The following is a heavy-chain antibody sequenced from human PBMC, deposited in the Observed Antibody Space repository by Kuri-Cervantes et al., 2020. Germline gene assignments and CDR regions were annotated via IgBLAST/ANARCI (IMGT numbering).Heavy chain of an antibody. D-gene: IGHD4-17*01. J-gene: IGHJ4*02. CDR3: ARDLQDYGDYESAGG. CDR1: GFTFSSYA. Sequence: RGSLRLSCAASGFTFSSYAMHWVRQAPGKGLEWVAVISYDGSNKYYADSVKGRFTISRGNSKNTLYLQMNSLRSEDTAVYYCARDLQDYGDYESAGGWGQGTLVTVSS. V-gene: IGHV3-30-3*01. CDR2: ISYDGSNK.